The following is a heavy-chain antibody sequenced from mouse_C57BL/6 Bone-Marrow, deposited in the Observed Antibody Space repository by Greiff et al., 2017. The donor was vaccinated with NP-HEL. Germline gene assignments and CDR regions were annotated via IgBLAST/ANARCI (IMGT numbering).Heavy chain of an antibody. J-gene: IGHJ1*03. Sequence: QLQQSGADLAKPGASVKLSCKASGYTFTSYWMHWVKQRPGQGLEWIGYINPSSGYTKYNQKFKDKATLTADKSSSTAYMQLSSLTYEDSAVYYCARYGSTSYWYFDVWGTGTTVTVSS. V-gene: IGHV1-7*01. CDR3: ARYGSTSYWYFDV. CDR1: GYTFTSYW. D-gene: IGHD1-1*01. CDR2: INPSSGYT.